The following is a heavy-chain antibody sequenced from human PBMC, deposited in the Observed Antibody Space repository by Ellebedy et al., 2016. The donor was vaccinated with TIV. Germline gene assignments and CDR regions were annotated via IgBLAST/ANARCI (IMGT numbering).Heavy chain of an antibody. CDR3: ARGGRGYSYGSDLDY. J-gene: IGHJ4*02. D-gene: IGHD5-18*01. CDR2: IYYSGST. Sequence: SETLSLXCTVSGGSISSYYWSWIRQPPGKGLEWIGYIYYSGSTNYNPSLKSRVTISVDTSKNQFSLKLSSVTAADTAVYYCARGGRGYSYGSDLDYWGQGTLVTVSS. CDR1: GGSISSYY. V-gene: IGHV4-59*01.